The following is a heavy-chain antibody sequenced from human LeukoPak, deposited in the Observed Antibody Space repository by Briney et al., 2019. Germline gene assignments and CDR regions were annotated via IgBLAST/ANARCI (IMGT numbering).Heavy chain of an antibody. CDR2: MYSTGNT. V-gene: IGHV4-39*01. Sequence: SETLCLTCTVSGGSMYRSYYYWGWIRQPPGKGLEWIGSMYSTGNTYYNPSLQSRVAISVDTSKNQFSLRLSSVIAADTAVYYCARHPTLTSGGNFDYWGQGTLVTVSS. CDR3: ARHPTLTSGGNFDY. J-gene: IGHJ4*02. CDR1: GGSMYRSYYY. D-gene: IGHD3-16*01.